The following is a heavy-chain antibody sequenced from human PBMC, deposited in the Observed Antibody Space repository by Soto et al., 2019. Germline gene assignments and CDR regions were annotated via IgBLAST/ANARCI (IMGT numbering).Heavy chain of an antibody. J-gene: IGHJ5*02. Sequence: GGSLRLSCAASGFTFISYAMSWVRQAPGKGLEWVSAISGSGGSTYYADSVKGRFTISRDNSKNTLYLQMNSLRAEDTAVYYCAKAGEPYYYDSSNWFDPWGQGTLVTVSS. CDR1: GFTFISYA. V-gene: IGHV3-23*01. CDR2: ISGSGGST. D-gene: IGHD3-22*01. CDR3: AKAGEPYYYDSSNWFDP.